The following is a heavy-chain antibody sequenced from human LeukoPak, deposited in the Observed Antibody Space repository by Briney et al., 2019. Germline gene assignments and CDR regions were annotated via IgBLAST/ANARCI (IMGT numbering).Heavy chain of an antibody. CDR1: GGSISSSSYY. Sequence: PSETLSLTCTVSGGSISSSSYYWGWIRQPPGKGLEWIGSIYYSGSTYYNPSLKSRVTISVDTSKNQSSLKLSSVTAADTAVYYCARVGGYSSSWYPNYYYGMDVWGQGTTVTVSS. D-gene: IGHD6-13*01. CDR3: ARVGGYSSSWYPNYYYGMDV. J-gene: IGHJ6*02. V-gene: IGHV4-39*01. CDR2: IYYSGST.